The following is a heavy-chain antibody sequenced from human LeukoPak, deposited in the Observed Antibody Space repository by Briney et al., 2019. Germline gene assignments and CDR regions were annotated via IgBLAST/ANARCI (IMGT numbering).Heavy chain of an antibody. CDR1: GGSISSGSYY. D-gene: IGHD5-18*01. Sequence: ASETLSLTCTVSGGSISSGSYYWGWIRQPPGKGPEWIGSINYSGNTYYNPSLKSRVTISVDKSKNQFSLKLSSVTAADTAVYYCARLPFDTATMTFDYWGQGTLVTVSS. J-gene: IGHJ4*02. CDR2: INYSGNT. V-gene: IGHV4-39*07. CDR3: ARLPFDTATMTFDY.